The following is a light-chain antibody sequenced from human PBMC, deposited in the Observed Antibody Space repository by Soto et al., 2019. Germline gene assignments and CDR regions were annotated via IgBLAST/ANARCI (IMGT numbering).Light chain of an antibody. V-gene: IGKV3-20*01. Sequence: EIVLTQSPGTLSLSPGERATLSCRASQSVRSNYLAWYQQRPGQAPRLLIYGASSRATDIPDRFSGSGSGTDFTLTISRLEPEDFAVYYCQQYASSPWTFGQGTKV. CDR2: GAS. J-gene: IGKJ1*01. CDR1: QSVRSNY. CDR3: QQYASSPWT.